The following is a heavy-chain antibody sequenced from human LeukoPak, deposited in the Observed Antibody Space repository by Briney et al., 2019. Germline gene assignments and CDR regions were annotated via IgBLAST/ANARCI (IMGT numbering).Heavy chain of an antibody. J-gene: IGHJ5*02. D-gene: IGHD3-3*01. CDR2: INHSGST. V-gene: IGHV4-34*01. Sequence: SETLSLTCAVYGGSFSGYYWSWIRQPPGKGLEWIGEINHSGSTNYNPSLKSRVTISVDTSKNQFSLKLSSVTAADTAVYYCARGADYDFWSGYDDWFDPWAREPWSPSPQ. CDR1: GGSFSGYY. CDR3: ARGADYDFWSGYDDWFDP.